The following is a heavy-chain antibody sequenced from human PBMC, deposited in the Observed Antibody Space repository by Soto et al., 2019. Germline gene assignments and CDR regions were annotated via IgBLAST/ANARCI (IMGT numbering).Heavy chain of an antibody. CDR3: ANSPTVAATLLDY. CDR1: RFTFSSYG. D-gene: IGHD2-15*01. V-gene: IGHV3-30*18. CDR2: ISYDGSNK. J-gene: IGHJ4*02. Sequence: QVQLVESGGGVVQPGRSLRLSCAASRFTFSSYGMHWVRQAPGKGLEWVAVISYDGSNKYYADSVKGRFTISRDNSKNTLYLQMNSLRAEDTAVYYCANSPTVAATLLDYWGQGTLVTVSS.